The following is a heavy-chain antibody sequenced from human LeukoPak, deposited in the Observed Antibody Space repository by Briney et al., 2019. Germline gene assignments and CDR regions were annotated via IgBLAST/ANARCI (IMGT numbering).Heavy chain of an antibody. V-gene: IGHV5-51*01. CDR1: GYSFTSYW. J-gene: IGHJ4*02. CDR3: AILRGQQWPYYFDY. D-gene: IGHD6-19*01. CDR2: IYPGDSDT. Sequence: GESLKISCKGSGYSFTSYWIGWGRQMPGKGLEWLGIIYPGDSDTRYSPSFQGQVTISADKSISTAFLQWSRLKASDTAMYYCAILRGQQWPYYFDYWGQGTLVTVSS.